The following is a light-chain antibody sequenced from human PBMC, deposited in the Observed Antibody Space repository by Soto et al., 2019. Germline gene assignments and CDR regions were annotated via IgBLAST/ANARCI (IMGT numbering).Light chain of an antibody. CDR1: QSVGSS. CDR3: QQYGSSPLT. CDR2: GAS. V-gene: IGKV3-20*01. J-gene: IGKJ4*01. Sequence: EIVLTQSPGTLSLSPGDRVTLSCRASQSVGSSLVWYQQKPGQAPRLLIYGASNRATGIADRFSASGSGTDFTLTLSRLEPGDFAVYYCQQYGSSPLTFGGGTKVEIK.